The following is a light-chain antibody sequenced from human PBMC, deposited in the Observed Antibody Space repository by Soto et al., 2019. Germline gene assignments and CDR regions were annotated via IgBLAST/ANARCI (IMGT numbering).Light chain of an antibody. CDR2: SNN. J-gene: IGLJ1*01. CDR1: RSNIGTSS. Sequence: QSVLTQPPSASGTPGQRVTISCSGSRSNIGTSSVNWYQVLPGTAPKLLMYSNNQRPSGVPDRLSGSKSGTSASLAISGLQSEDEADYYCAAWDDSLVGYVFGTGTKVTVL. V-gene: IGLV1-44*01. CDR3: AAWDDSLVGYV.